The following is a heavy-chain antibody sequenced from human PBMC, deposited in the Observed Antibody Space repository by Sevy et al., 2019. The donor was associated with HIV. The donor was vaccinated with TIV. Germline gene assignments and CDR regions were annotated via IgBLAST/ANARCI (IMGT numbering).Heavy chain of an antibody. V-gene: IGHV3-15*01. CDR3: TYYYDSSGYPGFDY. J-gene: IGHJ4*02. CDR1: GFTFSNAW. Sequence: GGSLRLSCAASGFTFSNAWMSWVRQAPGKGLEWVGRIKSHTEGGTTEYAAPVKGRFTISRDESKDTLYLQMNTLKTEHTAVYYCTYYYDSSGYPGFDYWGQGTLVTVSS. D-gene: IGHD3-22*01. CDR2: IKSHTEGGTT.